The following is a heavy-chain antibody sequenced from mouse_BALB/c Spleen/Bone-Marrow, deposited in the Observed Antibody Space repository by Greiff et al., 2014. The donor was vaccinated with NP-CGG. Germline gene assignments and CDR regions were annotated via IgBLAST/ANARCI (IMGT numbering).Heavy chain of an antibody. D-gene: IGHD2-2*01. Sequence: QVQLKESGAELVKPGASVKLSCKASGYTLTSYWMHWVKQRPGQGLEWIGEINPSNGRSNYSEKSKSKATLTVDKSSSTTYMQLSSLTSEDSAVYSCARYNAYDWYFDVWGAGTTVTVYS. J-gene: IGHJ1*01. CDR3: ARYNAYDWYFDV. CDR2: INPSNGRS. V-gene: IGHV1S81*02. CDR1: GYTLTSYW.